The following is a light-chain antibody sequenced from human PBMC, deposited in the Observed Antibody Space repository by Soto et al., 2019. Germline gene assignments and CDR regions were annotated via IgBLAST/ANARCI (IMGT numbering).Light chain of an antibody. V-gene: IGKV3-11*01. J-gene: IGKJ1*01. CDR1: QSVGTF. CDR2: GAS. Sequence: EIMLTQSPATLSLSPGERATLSCRASQSVGTFLAWYQQKPGQSPRLLIHGASNRASGLPARFSGSGSGTDFILTISSLEPEDSAVYYCQQRSSSWTFGQGTKVDIK. CDR3: QQRSSSWT.